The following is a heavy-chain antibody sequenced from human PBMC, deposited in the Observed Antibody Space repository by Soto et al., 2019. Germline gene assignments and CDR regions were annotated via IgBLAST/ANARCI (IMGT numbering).Heavy chain of an antibody. D-gene: IGHD3-22*01. CDR2: IYWDDDK. V-gene: IGHV2-5*02. Sequence: ETGAALGNPTQTVTLSDALAGFSLSTSGVGVGWIRQPPGKALEWLALIYWDDDKRYSPSLKSRLTITKDTSKNQVVLTMTNMEPVDTATYYCAHSLIGYYYDSSGSNWFDPWGQGTLVTVSS. J-gene: IGHJ5*02. CDR1: GFSLSTSGVG. CDR3: AHSLIGYYYDSSGSNWFDP.